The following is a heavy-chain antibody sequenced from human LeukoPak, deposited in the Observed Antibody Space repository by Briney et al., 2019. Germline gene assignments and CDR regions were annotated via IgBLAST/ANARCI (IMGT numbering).Heavy chain of an antibody. CDR2: IIPIFGTA. CDR3: ARRCGGDCYGFDY. V-gene: IGHV1-69*13. CDR1: GGTFSSYA. J-gene: IGHJ4*02. D-gene: IGHD2-21*01. Sequence: GASVKVSCKATGGTFSSYAISLVRQAPGQGLEWMGGIIPIFGTANYAQKFQGRVTITADESTSTAYMELSSLSSEDTAVYYCARRCGGDCYGFDYWGQGTMVTVSS.